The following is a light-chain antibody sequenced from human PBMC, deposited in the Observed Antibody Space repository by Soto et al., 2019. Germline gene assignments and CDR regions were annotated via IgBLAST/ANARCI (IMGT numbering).Light chain of an antibody. V-gene: IGLV2-18*02. Sequence: QSVLTKPPSVYRFPGQSVAISSTRTSSDVGSYNRVAWYQQPPGTAPKLMISEVNNRPSGVPDRFSGSKSGSTASLTISGLQAEDEADYYCSSYTSSNTYVFGTGTKVTVL. J-gene: IGLJ1*01. CDR1: SSDVGSYNR. CDR3: SSYTSSNTYV. CDR2: EVN.